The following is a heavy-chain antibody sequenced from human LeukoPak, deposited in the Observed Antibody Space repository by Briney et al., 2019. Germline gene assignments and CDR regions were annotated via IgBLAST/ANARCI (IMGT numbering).Heavy chain of an antibody. V-gene: IGHV4-59*08. D-gene: IGHD4-17*01. J-gene: IGHJ4*02. Sequence: SETLSLTCSVSGGSISSYYWSWIQQPPGKGLEWIGYIYYSGSTNYNPSLKSRVTISVDTSKNQFSLKLSSVTAADKAVYYCARSNYGDYIWGQGTLVTVSS. CDR3: ARSNYGDYI. CDR2: IYYSGST. CDR1: GGSISSYY.